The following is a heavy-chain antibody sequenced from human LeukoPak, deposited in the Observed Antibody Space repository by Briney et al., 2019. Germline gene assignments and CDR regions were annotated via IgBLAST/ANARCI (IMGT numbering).Heavy chain of an antibody. V-gene: IGHV1-24*01. D-gene: IGHD3-10*01. Sequence: ASVNVSCKVSGYTLTELSMHWVRQAPGKGLEWVGGFDPEDGETIYAQKFQGRVTMTEDTSTDTAYMELSSLRSEDTAVYYCATDLAVRGARTNERGYWGQGTLVTVSS. CDR1: GYTLTELS. J-gene: IGHJ4*02. CDR3: ATDLAVRGARTNERGY. CDR2: FDPEDGET.